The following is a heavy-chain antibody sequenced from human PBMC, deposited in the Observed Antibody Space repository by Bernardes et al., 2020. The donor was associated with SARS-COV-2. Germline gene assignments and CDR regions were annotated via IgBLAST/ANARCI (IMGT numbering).Heavy chain of an antibody. Sequence: SETLSLTCPVSGGSISSYYWSWIRQPAGKGLEWIGRIYTSGSTNYNPSLKSRVTMSVDTSKNQFSLKLSSVTAADTAVYYCARVFDDFWSGYRLNYGMDVWGQGTTVTVSS. CDR2: IYTSGST. CDR3: ARVFDDFWSGYRLNYGMDV. V-gene: IGHV4-4*07. D-gene: IGHD3-3*01. J-gene: IGHJ6*02. CDR1: GGSISSYY.